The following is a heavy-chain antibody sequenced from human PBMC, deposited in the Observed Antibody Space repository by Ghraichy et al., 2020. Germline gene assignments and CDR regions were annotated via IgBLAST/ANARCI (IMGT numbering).Heavy chain of an antibody. CDR2: INPNSGGT. V-gene: IGHV1-2*02. Sequence: ASVKVSCKASGYTFTGYYMHWVRQAPGQGLEWMGWINPNSGGTNYAQKFQGRVTMTRDTSISTAYMELSRLRSDDTAVYYCARDLSSSWYWEQDYWGQGTLVTVSS. D-gene: IGHD6-13*01. CDR1: GYTFTGYY. J-gene: IGHJ4*02. CDR3: ARDLSSSWYWEQDY.